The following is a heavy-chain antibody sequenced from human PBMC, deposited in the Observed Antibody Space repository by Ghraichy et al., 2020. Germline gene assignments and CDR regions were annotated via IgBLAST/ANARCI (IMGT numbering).Heavy chain of an antibody. J-gene: IGHJ4*02. CDR3: ARDRNWASDY. CDR2: ISPRNDLI. D-gene: IGHD7-27*01. CDR1: GFIFSDCN. Sequence: GGSLRLSCAASGFIFSDCNMNWVRQAPGKGLEWLAYISPRNDLILYADSVKGRFTISRDNAKNSLFLQINSLRADDTAVYYCARDRNWASDYWGQGTLVTVSS. V-gene: IGHV3-48*04.